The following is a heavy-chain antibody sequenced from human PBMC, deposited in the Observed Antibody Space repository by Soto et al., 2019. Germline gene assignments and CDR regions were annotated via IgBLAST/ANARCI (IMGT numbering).Heavy chain of an antibody. CDR3: AKAAKTPSRYFDSGPFDY. CDR1: GFTFDDYT. Sequence: GGSLRLSCAASGFTFDDYTMHWVRQAPGKGLEWVSLISWDGGSTYYADSVKGRFTISRDNSKNSLYLQMNSLRTEDTALYYCAKAAKTPSRYFDSGPFDYWGQGTLVTVSS. CDR2: ISWDGGST. D-gene: IGHD3-9*01. V-gene: IGHV3-43*01. J-gene: IGHJ4*02.